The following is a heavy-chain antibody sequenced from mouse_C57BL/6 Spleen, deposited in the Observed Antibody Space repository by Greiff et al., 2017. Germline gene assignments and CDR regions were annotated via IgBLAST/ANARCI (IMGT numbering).Heavy chain of an antibody. Sequence: EVQVVESGGGLVKPGGSLKLSCAASGFTFSSYAMSWVRQTPEKRLEWVATISDGGSYTYYPDNVKGRFTISRDNAKNNLYLQMSHLKSEDTAMYYCARLIYYGNGCYYAMDYWGQGTSVTVSS. V-gene: IGHV5-4*01. J-gene: IGHJ4*01. CDR1: GFTFSSYA. CDR3: ARLIYYGNGCYYAMDY. D-gene: IGHD2-1*01. CDR2: ISDGGSYT.